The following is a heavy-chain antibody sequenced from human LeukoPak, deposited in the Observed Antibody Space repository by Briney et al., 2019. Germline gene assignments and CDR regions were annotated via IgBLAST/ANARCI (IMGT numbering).Heavy chain of an antibody. CDR3: ARDMVPRIVVVVAAPTPLYYYYGMDV. J-gene: IGHJ6*02. D-gene: IGHD2-15*01. CDR1: GYTFTSYY. Sequence: ASVKVSCKASGYTFTSYYMHWVRQAPGQGLEWMGIINPSGGSTSYAQKFQGRVNMTRETSTSTVYMELSSLRCEETAVYYCARDMVPRIVVVVAAPTPLYYYYGMDVWGQGTTVTVSS. CDR2: INPSGGST. V-gene: IGHV1-46*01.